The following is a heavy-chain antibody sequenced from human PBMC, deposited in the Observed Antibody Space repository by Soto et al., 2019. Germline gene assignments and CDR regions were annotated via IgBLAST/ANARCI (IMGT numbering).Heavy chain of an antibody. CDR3: AKLGFPGAIYFDS. CDR2: VYYSGTT. V-gene: IGHV4-61*08. J-gene: IGHJ4*02. D-gene: IGHD6-25*01. CDR1: GGSIDSGDYY. Sequence: PSETLSLTCTVSGGSIDSGDYYWSWIRQPPGKGLEWIGYVYYSGTTNYNPFLKSRVTLSLDKSKNQFSLKMNSVTAADTGIYFCAKLGFPGAIYFDSWGQGSLVTVSS.